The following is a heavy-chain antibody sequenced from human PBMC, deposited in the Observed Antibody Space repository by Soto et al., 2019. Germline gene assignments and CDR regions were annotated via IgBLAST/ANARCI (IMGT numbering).Heavy chain of an antibody. CDR2: INAGNGNT. Sequence: QVQLVQSGAEEKKPGASVKVYCKASGYTFTSHAMHWVRQAPGKRLEWMGWINAGNGNTKYSQKFQGRVTITTDTSASTAYMELSSLRSEDTAVYFCASDGIAAAGTSWFDPWGQGTLGTFSA. D-gene: IGHD6-13*01. CDR3: ASDGIAAAGTSWFDP. V-gene: IGHV1-3*05. J-gene: IGHJ5*02. CDR1: GYTFTSHA.